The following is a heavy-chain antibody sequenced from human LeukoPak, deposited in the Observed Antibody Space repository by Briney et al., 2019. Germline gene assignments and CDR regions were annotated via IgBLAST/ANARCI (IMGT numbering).Heavy chain of an antibody. V-gene: IGHV4-59*08. Sequence: SETLSLTCTVSGGSISSYYWSWIRQPPGKGLEWIGYIYYSGSTNYNPSLKSRVTISVDTSKNQFSLKLSSVTAADTAVYYCARHPLGEQWFDPWGQGTLVTVSS. D-gene: IGHD6-13*01. CDR3: ARHPLGEQWFDP. CDR1: GGSISSYY. CDR2: IYYSGST. J-gene: IGHJ5*02.